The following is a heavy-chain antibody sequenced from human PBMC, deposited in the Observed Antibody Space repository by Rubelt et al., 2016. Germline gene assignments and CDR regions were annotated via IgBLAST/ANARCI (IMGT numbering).Heavy chain of an antibody. Sequence: YSGSTNYNPSLKSRVTISVDTSKKQFSLKLRSVTAADTAVYYCARGIHCSSARCLYYFDYWGQGTLITVSS. J-gene: IGHJ4*02. V-gene: IGHV4-59*12. D-gene: IGHD2-2*01. CDR3: ARGIHCSSARCLYYFDY. CDR2: YSGST.